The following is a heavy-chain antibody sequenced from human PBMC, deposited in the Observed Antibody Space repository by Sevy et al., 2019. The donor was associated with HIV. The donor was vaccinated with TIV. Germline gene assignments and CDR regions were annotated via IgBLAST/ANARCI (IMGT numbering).Heavy chain of an antibody. CDR2: IRYDGSNK. CDR3: AKERPIAAAGFHFDY. Sequence: GGSLRLSCAASGFTFSSYGMHWVRQAPGKGLEWVAFIRYDGSNKYYADSVKGRFTISRDNSKNTLYLQMNSLRAEDTAEYYCAKERPIAAAGFHFDYWGQGTLVTVSS. CDR1: GFTFSSYG. V-gene: IGHV3-30*02. D-gene: IGHD6-13*01. J-gene: IGHJ4*02.